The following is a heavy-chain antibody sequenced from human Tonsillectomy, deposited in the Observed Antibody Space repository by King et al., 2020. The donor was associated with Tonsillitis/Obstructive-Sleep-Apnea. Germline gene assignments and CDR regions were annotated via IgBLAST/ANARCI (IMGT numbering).Heavy chain of an antibody. CDR3: AREREYYYDTSGYYSYWYFDL. V-gene: IGHV5-51*01. CDR1: GYSFASYW. Sequence: QLVQSGAEVKKPRESLKISCKASGYSFASYWIGWVRQMSGKGLEWMGIIYPGDSNTRYSPSFQGQVTISADRSTSTAYLQWSSLKASDTAMYYCAREREYYYDTSGYYSYWYFDLWDRGSLVTVSS. D-gene: IGHD3-22*01. J-gene: IGHJ2*01. CDR2: IYPGDSNT.